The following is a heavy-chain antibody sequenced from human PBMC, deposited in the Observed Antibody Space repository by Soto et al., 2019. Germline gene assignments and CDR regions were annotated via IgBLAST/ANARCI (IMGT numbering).Heavy chain of an antibody. CDR2: ISWNSGSI. V-gene: IGHV3-9*01. D-gene: IGHD2-15*01. CDR3: AKDPLGYCSGGSCYSFAFDI. CDR1: GFTFDDCA. Sequence: EVQLVESGGGLVQPGRSLRLSCAASGFTFDDCAMHWVRQAPGKGLEWVSGISWNSGSIGYADSVKGRFTISRDNAKNSLYLQMNSLRAEETALYYCAKDPLGYCSGGSCYSFAFDIWGQGTMVTVSS. J-gene: IGHJ3*02.